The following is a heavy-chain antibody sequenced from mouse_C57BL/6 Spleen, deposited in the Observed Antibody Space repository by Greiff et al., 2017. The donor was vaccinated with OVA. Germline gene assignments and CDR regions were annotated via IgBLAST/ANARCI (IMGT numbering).Heavy chain of an antibody. D-gene: IGHD2-3*01. J-gene: IGHJ1*03. V-gene: IGHV1-82*01. CDR1: GYAFSSSW. Sequence: VQLQQSGPELVKPGASVKISCKASGYAFSSSWMNWVKQRPGKGLEWIGRIYPGDGDTNYNGKFKGKATLTADKSSSTAYMQLSSLTSEDSAVYFCAKSFDGYYGYFDVWGTGTTVTVSS. CDR3: AKSFDGYYGYFDV. CDR2: IYPGDGDT.